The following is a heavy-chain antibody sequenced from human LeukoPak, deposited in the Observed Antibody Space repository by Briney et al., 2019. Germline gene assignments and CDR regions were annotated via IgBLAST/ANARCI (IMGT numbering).Heavy chain of an antibody. J-gene: IGHJ4*02. CDR1: GGSFSGYY. D-gene: IGHD6-19*01. CDR3: ARGLRRYSSGWYTFYFDY. CDR2: INHSGST. V-gene: IGHV4-34*01. Sequence: SSETLSLTCAVYGGSFSGYYWSWIRQPPGKGLEWIGEINHSGSTNYNPSLKSRVTISVDTSKNQFSLKLSSVTAADTAVYYRARGLRRYSSGWYTFYFDYWGQGTLVTVSS.